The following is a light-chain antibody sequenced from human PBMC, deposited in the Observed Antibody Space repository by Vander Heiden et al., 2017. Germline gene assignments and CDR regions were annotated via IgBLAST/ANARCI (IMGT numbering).Light chain of an antibody. CDR3: QQLNSYPDT. Sequence: IQLTQSPSFRSASVGDTVTITCRTSKGISSYLAWYQQKPGKAPKLLIYAASTMQSGVPARFSGSGSGTEFTLTISSLQPEDFATYYCQQLNSYPDTFGQGTKLEIK. CDR1: KGISSY. V-gene: IGKV1-9*01. J-gene: IGKJ2*01. CDR2: AAS.